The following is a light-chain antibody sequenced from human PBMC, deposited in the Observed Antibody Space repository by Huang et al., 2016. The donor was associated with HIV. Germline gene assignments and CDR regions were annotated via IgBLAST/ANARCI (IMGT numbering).Light chain of an antibody. CDR1: QSLLHSNGYNF. CDR2: LGS. CDR3: MQSLQIPWT. Sequence: DIVMTQSPLSLPVTPGQPASISCWSNQSLLHSNGYNFLDWYLQKPGQSPQLLIYLGSNRASGVPDRFSGSGSGTDFTLKISRVEAEDVGVYYCMQSLQIPWTFGQGTKVEI. V-gene: IGKV2-28*01. J-gene: IGKJ1*01.